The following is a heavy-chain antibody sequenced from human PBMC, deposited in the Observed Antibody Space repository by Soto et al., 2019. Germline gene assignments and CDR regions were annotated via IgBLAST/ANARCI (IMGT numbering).Heavy chain of an antibody. V-gene: IGHV3-49*03. Sequence: GGSLRLSCTASGFTFGDYAMSWFRQAPGKGLEWVGFIRSKAYGGTTEYAASVKGRFTISRDDSKSIAYLQMNSLKTEDTAVYYCTRALSGYSRLKNVYYFDYWGQGTLVTVSS. CDR3: TRALSGYSRLKNVYYFDY. J-gene: IGHJ4*02. CDR2: IRSKAYGGTT. D-gene: IGHD6-13*01. CDR1: GFTFGDYA.